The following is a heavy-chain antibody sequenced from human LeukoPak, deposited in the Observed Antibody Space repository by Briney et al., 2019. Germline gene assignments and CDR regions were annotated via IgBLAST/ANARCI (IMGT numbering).Heavy chain of an antibody. Sequence: GGSLRLSCAASGFTFSNHGMNWVRQAPGKGLEWVSGISPSGDITYYADSVKGRFTISRDNAKNSLYLQMNSLRAEDTALYYCARVLSYDSSGYYLPKAPFDYWGQGTLVTVSS. J-gene: IGHJ4*02. V-gene: IGHV3-23*01. CDR2: ISPSGDIT. D-gene: IGHD3-22*01. CDR1: GFTFSNHG. CDR3: ARVLSYDSSGYYLPKAPFDY.